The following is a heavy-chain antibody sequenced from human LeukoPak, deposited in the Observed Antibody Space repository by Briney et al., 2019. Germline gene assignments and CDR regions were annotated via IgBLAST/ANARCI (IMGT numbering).Heavy chain of an antibody. J-gene: IGHJ4*02. CDR3: ARDGDFWSGGMIDY. V-gene: IGHV1-2*02. CDR2: INPNSGGT. CDR1: AYTFTGYY. Sequence: ASAKVSCKASAYTFTGYYMHWVRHAPGQGLEWMGWINPNSGGTKYAQKFQGRVTMTRDTSISTAYMELTRLRSDDTAVYYCARDGDFWSGGMIDYWGQGTLVTVSS. D-gene: IGHD3-3*01.